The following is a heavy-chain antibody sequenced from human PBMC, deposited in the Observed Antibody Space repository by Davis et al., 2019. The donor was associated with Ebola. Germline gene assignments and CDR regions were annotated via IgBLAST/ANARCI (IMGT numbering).Heavy chain of an antibody. CDR2: IIPILGIA. Sequence: SVKVSCKASGGTFSSYAISWVRQAPGQGLEWMGRIIPILGIANYAQKFQGRVTITADKSTSTAYMELSSLRSEDTAVYYCASGRGTMIVVVIRDYYYYGMDVWGQGTTVTVSS. D-gene: IGHD3-22*01. V-gene: IGHV1-69*04. J-gene: IGHJ6*02. CDR1: GGTFSSYA. CDR3: ASGRGTMIVVVIRDYYYYGMDV.